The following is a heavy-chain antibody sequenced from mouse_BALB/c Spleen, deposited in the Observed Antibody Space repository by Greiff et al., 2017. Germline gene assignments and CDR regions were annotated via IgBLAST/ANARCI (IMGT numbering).Heavy chain of an antibody. J-gene: IGHJ4*01. CDR1: GYSITSDYA. Sequence: EVQGVESGPGLVKPSQSLSLTCTVTGYSITSDYAWNWIRQFPGNKLEWMGYISYSGSTSYNPSLKSRISITRDTSKNQFFLQLNSVTTEDTATYYCARTLRLAMDYWGQGTSVTVSS. CDR2: ISYSGST. D-gene: IGHD1-2*01. CDR3: ARTLRLAMDY. V-gene: IGHV3-2*02.